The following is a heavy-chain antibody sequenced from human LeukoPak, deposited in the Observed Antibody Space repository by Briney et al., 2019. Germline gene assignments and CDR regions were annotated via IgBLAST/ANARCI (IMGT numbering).Heavy chain of an antibody. V-gene: IGHV1-24*01. CDR3: ATVADCSSTSCYSLFD. D-gene: IGHD2-2*01. J-gene: IGHJ4*02. CDR2: FDPEDGET. Sequence: ASVKVSCKVSGYTLTELSMHWVRQAPGKGLEWTGGFDPEDGETIYAQKFQGRVTMTEDTSTDTAYMELSSLRSEDTAVYYCATVADCSSTSCYSLFDWGQGTLVTVSS. CDR1: GYTLTELS.